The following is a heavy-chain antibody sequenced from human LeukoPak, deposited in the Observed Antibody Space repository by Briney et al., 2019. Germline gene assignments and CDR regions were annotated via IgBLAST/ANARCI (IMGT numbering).Heavy chain of an antibody. V-gene: IGHV3-7*01. J-gene: IGHJ4*02. CDR1: GFTFSSYW. D-gene: IGHD1-26*01. Sequence: GGSLRLSCEVSGFTFSSYWMTWARHIPGKGLEWVANINRDGSEQHYVESVKGRFTISRDNGRNSLYLQMDSLRVDDTAVNYCAKVGAWELQRVFENWGQGTLVTVSS. CDR2: INRDGSEQ. CDR3: AKVGAWELQRVFEN.